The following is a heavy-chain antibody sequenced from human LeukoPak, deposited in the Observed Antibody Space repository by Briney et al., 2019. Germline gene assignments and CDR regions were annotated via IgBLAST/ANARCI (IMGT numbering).Heavy chain of an antibody. CDR2: TYYRSKWYN. Sequence: SQTISLTCAISGDRVSTNNAAWSWIRQSPSRGLEWLGRTYYRSKWYNYYAGSVKSRIILNPDTSKNQFSLQLNSVTPEDTAVYYCAREKVVIAATHFYGMDVWGQGTTVTVSS. V-gene: IGHV6-1*01. CDR3: AREKVVIAATHFYGMDV. CDR1: GDRVSTNNAA. J-gene: IGHJ6*02. D-gene: IGHD2-15*01.